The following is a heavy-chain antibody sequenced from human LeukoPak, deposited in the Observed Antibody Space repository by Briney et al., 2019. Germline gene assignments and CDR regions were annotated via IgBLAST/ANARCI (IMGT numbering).Heavy chain of an antibody. CDR2: INHSGST. CDR1: GGSFSGCY. J-gene: IGHJ4*02. Sequence: SETLSLTCAVYGGSFSGCYWSWIRQPPGKGLEWIGEINHSGSTNYNPSLKSRVTISVDTSKNQFSLKLSSVTAADTAVYYCARTGRWMVRGVNARIDYWGQGTLVTVSS. D-gene: IGHD3-10*01. CDR3: ARTGRWMVRGVNARIDY. V-gene: IGHV4-34*01.